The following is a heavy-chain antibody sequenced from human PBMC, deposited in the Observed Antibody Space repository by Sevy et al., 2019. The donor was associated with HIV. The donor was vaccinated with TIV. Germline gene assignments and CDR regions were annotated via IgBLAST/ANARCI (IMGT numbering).Heavy chain of an antibody. CDR3: ARGLFDY. CDR1: GDSVSGGNYY. CDR2: IYYSGST. V-gene: IGHV4-61*01. J-gene: IGHJ4*02. Sequence: SETLSLTCTVSGDSVSGGNYYWSWIRQPPGKGLEWIGYIYYSGSTNYNPSLKSRVTISIDTSKNQFSLRLTSVNAADTAVYYCARGLFDYWGQGTLVTVSS.